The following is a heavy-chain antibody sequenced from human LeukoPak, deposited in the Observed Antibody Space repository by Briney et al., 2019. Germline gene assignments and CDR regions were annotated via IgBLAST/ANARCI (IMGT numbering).Heavy chain of an antibody. CDR3: AKVLPVEIVVVSETYFDY. CDR1: GFTFSSYG. CDR2: ISYDGSNK. J-gene: IGHJ4*02. D-gene: IGHD3-22*01. Sequence: GGSLRLSCAASGFTFSSYGMHWVRQAPGKGLEWVAVISYDGSNKYYADSVKGRFTISRDNSKNTLYLQMNSLRAEDTAVYYCAKVLPVEIVVVSETYFDYWGQGTLVTVSS. V-gene: IGHV3-30*18.